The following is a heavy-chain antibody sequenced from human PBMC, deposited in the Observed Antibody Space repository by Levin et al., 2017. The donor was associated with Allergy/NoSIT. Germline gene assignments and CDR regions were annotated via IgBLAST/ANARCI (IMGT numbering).Heavy chain of an antibody. CDR2: IWFDGSDK. D-gene: IGHD3-10*01. CDR1: GFTFSSYG. J-gene: IGHJ6*03. V-gene: IGHV3-33*01. CDR3: ARRLYYGSGNHYYYMDV. Sequence: GGSLRLSCAASGFTFSSYGMHWVRQAPGKGLEWVAVIWFDGSDKYYADSVKGRFTISRDNIKNILYLQMNSLRAEDTAVYYCARRLYYGSGNHYYYMDVWGKGTTVTVSS.